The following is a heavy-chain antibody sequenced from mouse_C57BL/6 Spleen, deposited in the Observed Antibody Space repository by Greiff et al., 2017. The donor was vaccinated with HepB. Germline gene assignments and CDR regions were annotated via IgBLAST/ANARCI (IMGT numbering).Heavy chain of an antibody. CDR1: GYTFTSYG. CDR2: IYPRSGNT. D-gene: IGHD2-12*01. CDR3: ARSGYYSSYYAMDY. J-gene: IGHJ4*01. V-gene: IGHV1-81*01. Sequence: QVQLKESGAELARPGASVKLSCKASGYTFTSYGISWVKQRTGQGLEWIGEIYPRSGNTYYNEKFKGKATLTADKSSSTAYMELRSLTSEDSAVYFCARSGYYSSYYAMDYWGQGTSVTVSS.